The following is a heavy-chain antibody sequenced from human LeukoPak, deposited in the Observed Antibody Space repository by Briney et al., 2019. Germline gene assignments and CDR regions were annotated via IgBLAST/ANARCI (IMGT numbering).Heavy chain of an antibody. V-gene: IGHV4-34*01. CDR2: INHSGST. J-gene: IGHJ3*02. Sequence: PSETLSLTCAVYGGSLSGYYRSWIRQPPGKGLEWIGEINHSGSTNYNPSLKSRVTISVDTSKNQFSLKLSSVTAADTAVYYCARGGDSSTYYLLDAFDIWGQGTMVTVSS. CDR3: ARGGDSSTYYLLDAFDI. D-gene: IGHD3-22*01. CDR1: GGSLSGYY.